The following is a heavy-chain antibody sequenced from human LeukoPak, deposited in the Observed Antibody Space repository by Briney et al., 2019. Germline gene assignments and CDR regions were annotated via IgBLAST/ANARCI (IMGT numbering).Heavy chain of an antibody. D-gene: IGHD2-21*02. CDR3: ARAYCGGDCYPGYYYGMDV. V-gene: IGHV3-53*01. CDR1: GFTFSSNY. CDR2: IYSGGST. J-gene: IGHJ6*02. Sequence: PGGSLRLSCAASGFTFSSNYMSWVRQAPGKGLEWVSVIYSGGSTYYADSVKGRFTISRDNSKNTLYLQMNSLRAEDTAVYYCARAYCGGDCYPGYYYGMDVWGQGTTVTVSS.